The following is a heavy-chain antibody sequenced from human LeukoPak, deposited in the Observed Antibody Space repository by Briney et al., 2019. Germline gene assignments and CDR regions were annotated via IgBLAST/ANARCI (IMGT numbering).Heavy chain of an antibody. CDR3: ATDSGYLLRCGD. V-gene: IGHV3-21*01. Sequence: GGSLRLSCAASGLTVSSYSMNWVRQAPGKGLERVSSISSSSIYIYYADSVKGRFTISRDNAKNSLYLQMNSLRAEDTAVYYCATDSGYLLRCGDWGQGTLVTVSS. J-gene: IGHJ4*02. CDR2: ISSSSIYI. CDR1: GLTVSSYS. D-gene: IGHD5-12*01.